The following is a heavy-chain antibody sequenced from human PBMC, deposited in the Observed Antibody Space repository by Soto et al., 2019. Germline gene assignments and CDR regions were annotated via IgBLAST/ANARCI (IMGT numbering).Heavy chain of an antibody. D-gene: IGHD4-17*01. J-gene: IGHJ4*02. CDR2: ISSSSSNI. V-gene: IGHV3-21*01. Sequence: EVQLVESGGGLVQPGGSLRLSCAASGFTFSSYSMNWVRQAPGKGLEWVSSISSSSSNIYYADSVNGRFTISRDNAKHSLYLQINSLRAGETAGYFCASVGYGDYLEASYFDCWGPGTLVHGSS. CDR1: GFTFSSYS. CDR3: ASVGYGDYLEASYFDC.